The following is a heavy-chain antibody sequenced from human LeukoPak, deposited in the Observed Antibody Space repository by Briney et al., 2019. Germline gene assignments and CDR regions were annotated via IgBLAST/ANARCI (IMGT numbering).Heavy chain of an antibody. Sequence: SETLSLTCTVSGGSISSYYWSWIRQPLGKGLGWIAYIYYSGSTNYNPSLKSRVTISVDTSKNQFSLKLSSVTAADTAVYYCARVGDIGYCSGGSCYYFDYWGQGTLVTVSS. CDR2: IYYSGST. CDR1: GGSISSYY. J-gene: IGHJ4*02. V-gene: IGHV4-59*01. CDR3: ARVGDIGYCSGGSCYYFDY. D-gene: IGHD2-15*01.